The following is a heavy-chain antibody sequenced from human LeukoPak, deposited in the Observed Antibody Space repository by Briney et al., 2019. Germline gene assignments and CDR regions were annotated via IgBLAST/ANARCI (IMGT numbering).Heavy chain of an antibody. CDR3: AKAYYGYVTLDY. CDR2: IYSGGST. CDR1: GFTVSSNY. Sequence: GGSLRLSCAASGFTVSSNYMSWVRQAPGKGLEWVSVIYSGGSTYYADSVKGRFTISRDNAKNSLYLQMNSLRAEDTALYYCAKAYYGYVTLDYWGQGTLVTVSS. D-gene: IGHD3-10*01. V-gene: IGHV3-53*05. J-gene: IGHJ4*02.